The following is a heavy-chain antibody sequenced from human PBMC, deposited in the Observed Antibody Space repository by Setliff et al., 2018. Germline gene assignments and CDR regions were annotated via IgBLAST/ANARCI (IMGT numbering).Heavy chain of an antibody. CDR1: GGSFSDYY. V-gene: IGHV4-34*10. Sequence: PSETLSLTCTVYGGSFSDYYWGWVRQPPGKGLEWIGEINHNGNTNFNPSLKSRVNMSVDTSNNQFVLNLKAVTAADTAVYYCARDRTAYTYGLDVWGQGTTVTVSS. CDR3: ARDRTAYTYGLDV. CDR2: INHNGNT. J-gene: IGHJ6*02. D-gene: IGHD3-16*01.